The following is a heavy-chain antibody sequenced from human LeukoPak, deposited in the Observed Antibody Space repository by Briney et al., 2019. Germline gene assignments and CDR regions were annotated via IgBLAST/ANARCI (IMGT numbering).Heavy chain of an antibody. CDR3: AKQYDFWSGYYFDY. CDR1: GFTFSSFW. CDR2: IRYDGSNK. V-gene: IGHV3-30*02. J-gene: IGHJ4*02. D-gene: IGHD3-3*01. Sequence: GGSLRLSCAASGFTFSSFWMSWVRQAPGKGLEWVAFIRYDGSNKYYADSVKGRFTISRDNSKNTLYLQMNSLRAEDTAVYYCAKQYDFWSGYYFDYWGQGTLVTVSS.